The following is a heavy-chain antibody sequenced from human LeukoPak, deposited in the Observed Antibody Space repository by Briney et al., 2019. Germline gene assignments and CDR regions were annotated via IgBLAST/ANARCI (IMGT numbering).Heavy chain of an antibody. Sequence: ASVKVSCKASGYFFTSYDINWVRQASGQGLEWMGWMNPNSANTAYAQRFQGRVTMTRNTSISTVYMELSSLRSEDTAVYYCARGVHHYDSSGYYYGEFDSWGLGTLVTVSS. CDR2: MNPNSANT. D-gene: IGHD3-22*01. CDR1: GYFFTSYD. J-gene: IGHJ4*02. V-gene: IGHV1-8*01. CDR3: ARGVHHYDSSGYYYGEFDS.